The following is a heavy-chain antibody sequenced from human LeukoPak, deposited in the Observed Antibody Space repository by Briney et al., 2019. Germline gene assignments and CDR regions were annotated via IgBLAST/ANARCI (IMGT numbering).Heavy chain of an antibody. J-gene: IGHJ5*02. V-gene: IGHV4-39*07. CDR1: GGSISSSSYY. CDR3: ARDSSYYYDTSESGRWFDP. D-gene: IGHD3-22*01. CDR2: IYYSGST. Sequence: SETLSLTCTVSGGSISSSSYYWGWIRQPPGKGLEWIGSIYYSGSTYYNPSLKSRVTISVDTSKNQFSLKLSSVTAADTAVYYCARDSSYYYDTSESGRWFDPWGQGTLVTVSS.